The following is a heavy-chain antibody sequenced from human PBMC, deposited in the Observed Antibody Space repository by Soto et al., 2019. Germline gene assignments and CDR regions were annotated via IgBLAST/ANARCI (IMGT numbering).Heavy chain of an antibody. CDR1: GYSFPNYW. CDR2: IYPDDSDT. J-gene: IGHJ4*02. D-gene: IGHD6-13*01. Sequence: GESLKISCKSSGYSFPNYWIAWVRQMPGKDLESVGIIYPDDSDTKYSPSFQGQVTISADKSTSTAYLQWSSLKASDSAMYYCARASRSWYKSVFEHWGQGTLVTVSS. V-gene: IGHV5-51*01. CDR3: ARASRSWYKSVFEH.